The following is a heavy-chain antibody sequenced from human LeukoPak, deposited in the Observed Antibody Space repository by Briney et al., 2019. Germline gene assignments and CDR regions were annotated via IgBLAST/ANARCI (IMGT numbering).Heavy chain of an antibody. CDR1: GGSISSGDYY. CDR2: IYYSGST. Sequence: SETLSLTCTVSGGSISSGDYYWSWIRQPPGKGLEWIGYIYYSGSTYYNPSLKSRVTISVDTSKNQFSLKLSSVTAADTAVYYCARVWDRESYYDSNVVRDIWGQGTMVTVSS. J-gene: IGHJ3*02. D-gene: IGHD3-22*01. CDR3: ARVWDRESYYDSNVVRDI. V-gene: IGHV4-30-4*01.